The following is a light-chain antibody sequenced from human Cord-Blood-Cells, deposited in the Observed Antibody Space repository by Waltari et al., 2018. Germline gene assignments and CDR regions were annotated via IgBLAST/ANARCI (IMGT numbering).Light chain of an antibody. CDR2: DVS. Sequence: QSALTQPASVSGSPGQSITISCTGTSSDVGGSNYVSWYQQHPGKAPKPMIYDVSQLPSGVSNRFSGSKSGNTASLTISGLQAEDEADYYCSSYTSSSTYVFGTGTKVTVL. CDR3: SSYTSSSTYV. J-gene: IGLJ1*01. CDR1: SSDVGGSNY. V-gene: IGLV2-14*01.